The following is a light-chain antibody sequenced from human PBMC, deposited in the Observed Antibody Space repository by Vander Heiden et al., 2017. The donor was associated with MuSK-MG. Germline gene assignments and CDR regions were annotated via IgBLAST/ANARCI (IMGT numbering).Light chain of an antibody. Sequence: EIVLTQSPDTLSLSPGESGTLSCRASQSVSSSYLAWYQQKPGQAPSLLIYGASKRATGVPDRFSGSGSGTDFTLTISRLEPEDFAVYHCQHYGSPPTFGGGTKVEIE. CDR1: QSVSSSY. CDR2: GAS. J-gene: IGKJ4*01. CDR3: QHYGSPPT. V-gene: IGKV3-20*01.